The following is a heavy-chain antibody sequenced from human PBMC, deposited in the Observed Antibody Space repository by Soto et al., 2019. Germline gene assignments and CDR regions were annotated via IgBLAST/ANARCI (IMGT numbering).Heavy chain of an antibody. J-gene: IGHJ4*02. D-gene: IGHD6-19*01. CDR3: ARVSSVAGFFYYFDY. CDR1: GYTFTSYG. V-gene: IGHV1-18*04. Sequence: GASVKVSCKASGYTFTSYGISWVGQAPGQGLEWMGWISAYNGNTNYAQKLQGRVTMTTDTSTSTAYMELRSLRSDDTAVYYCARVSSVAGFFYYFDYWGQGTLVTVSS. CDR2: ISAYNGNT.